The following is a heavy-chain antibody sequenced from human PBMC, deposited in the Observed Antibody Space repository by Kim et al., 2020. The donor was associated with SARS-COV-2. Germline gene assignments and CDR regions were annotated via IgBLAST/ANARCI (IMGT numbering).Heavy chain of an antibody. CDR2: IWYNGAT. V-gene: IGHV4-59*12. Sequence: SETLSLTCTVSGGSLAPYYWTWIRQPPGKGLEWIGWIWYNGATRYNPSLQSRLTLSVDTSESQVSLMLRSVAAADTAVYYCATFQH. CDR3: ATFQH. CDR1: GGSLAPYY. J-gene: IGHJ1*01.